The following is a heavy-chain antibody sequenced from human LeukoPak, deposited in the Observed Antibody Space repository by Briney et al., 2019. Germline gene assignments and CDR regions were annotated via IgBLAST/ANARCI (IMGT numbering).Heavy chain of an antibody. CDR3: AKIPDGEDAFDI. D-gene: IGHD2-2*02. J-gene: IGHJ3*02. CDR1: GITFNRYS. Sequence: GGSLRLSCAASGITFNRYSMNWVRQAPGKGLEWVSSISSGSTYIYYADSVKGRFTISRDNAKNSLYLQIYSLRAEDTAVYYCAKIPDGEDAFDIWGQGTMVTVSS. CDR2: ISSGSTYI. V-gene: IGHV3-21*01.